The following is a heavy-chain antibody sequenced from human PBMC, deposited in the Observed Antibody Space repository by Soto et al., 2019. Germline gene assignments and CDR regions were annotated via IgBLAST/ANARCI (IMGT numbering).Heavy chain of an antibody. Sequence: QTLSLTCAISVDSVSTNSAAWSWIRQSPSRGLEWLGRTYYSCKWYNCYAVSENNLITTYPDTSKNQLSLQPNSLTPADTAVYYCARDCRGLDYWGQGTLVTVSS. CDR1: VDSVSTNSAA. CDR2: TYYSCKWYN. CDR3: ARDCRGLDY. J-gene: IGHJ4*02. V-gene: IGHV6-1*01.